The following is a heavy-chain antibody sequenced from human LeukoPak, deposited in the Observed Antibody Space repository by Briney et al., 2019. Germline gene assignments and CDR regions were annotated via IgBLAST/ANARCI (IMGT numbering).Heavy chain of an antibody. Sequence: SGTLSLTCAVSGDSISSNNWWTWGRQPPGKALEWIGKIYHSGRTNYNYNPSLKSRVTISVDKSKNQFSLRLSSVTAADTAVYYCARGTNFYGSGSNNWFDPWGQGTLVTVSS. CDR1: GDSISSNNW. V-gene: IGHV4-4*02. CDR3: ARGTNFYGSGSNNWFDP. J-gene: IGHJ5*02. D-gene: IGHD3-10*01. CDR2: IYHSGRTNY.